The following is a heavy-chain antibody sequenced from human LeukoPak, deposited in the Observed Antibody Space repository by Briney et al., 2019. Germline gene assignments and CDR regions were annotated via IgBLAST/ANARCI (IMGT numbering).Heavy chain of an antibody. V-gene: IGHV3-23*01. CDR3: AKRLGDPRAFDY. D-gene: IGHD2-21*02. J-gene: IGHJ4*02. CDR1: GFTFINYA. Sequence: PGGSLRLSHAASGFTFINYAMSWVRQAPGKGLEWVSGISGTSGTINYAAPVKGRFTISRDNSKNTPYLQMNSLRVDDMAVYYCAKRLGDPRAFDYWGQGTLVTVSS. CDR2: ISGTSGTI.